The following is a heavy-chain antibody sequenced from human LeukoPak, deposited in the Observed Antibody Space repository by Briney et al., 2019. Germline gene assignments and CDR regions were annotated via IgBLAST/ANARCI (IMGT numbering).Heavy chain of an antibody. CDR1: GFTLTNYA. CDR2: ISYAGTNK. CDR3: ARVYYS. Sequence: PGGSLRLSCVVSGFTLTNYALHWVRQAPGKGLEWVAVISYAGTNKYYADSVKGRFTISRDNAKNTLYLQMNSLRAEDTAVYYCARVYYSWGQGTLVTVSS. J-gene: IGHJ4*02. D-gene: IGHD3-10*01. V-gene: IGHV3-30-3*01.